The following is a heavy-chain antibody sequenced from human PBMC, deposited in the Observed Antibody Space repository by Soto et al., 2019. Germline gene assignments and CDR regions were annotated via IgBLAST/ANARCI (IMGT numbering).Heavy chain of an antibody. CDR1: GGTFRNYP. J-gene: IGHJ4*02. CDR2: IFPLTDIP. V-gene: IGHV1-69*02. CDR3: SRGPLVVLKYFES. Sequence: QVQLVQSGTEVKKPGSSVKVSCKASGGTFRNYPINWVRQAPGQGLEWMGSIFPLTDIPDYAQNFQARLTISADQSTSTAYMELSSLTSDDTAMYFCSRGPLVVLKYFESWGQGTLVTVSS.